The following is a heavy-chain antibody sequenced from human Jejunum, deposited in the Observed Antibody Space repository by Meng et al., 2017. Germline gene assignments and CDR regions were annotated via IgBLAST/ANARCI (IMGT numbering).Heavy chain of an antibody. J-gene: IGHJ4*02. Sequence: QVQLQESGPGLVKPPQTLSLTCTVSGARFASSGAAWNWIRQSPARGLEWMGKTYYTSKWYNDYAVTVKSRITINPDTTKNQLTLQLNSVTPADTAVYYCARAGSDDGFLDYWGQGTLVTVSS. CDR3: ARAGSDDGFLDY. CDR2: TYYTSKWYN. D-gene: IGHD1-26*01. V-gene: IGHV6-1*01. CDR1: GARFASSGAA.